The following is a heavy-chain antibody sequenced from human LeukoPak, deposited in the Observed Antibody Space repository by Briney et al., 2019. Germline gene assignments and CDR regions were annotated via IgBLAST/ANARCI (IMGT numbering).Heavy chain of an antibody. Sequence: GGSLRLSCAASGFTFSSYGMSWVRQAPGKGLEWVANIKEDGSEKYSVDSVKGRFTIYRDNAENSLYLQMNSVRAEDTAVYYCARGGIYIPPYYYYYMDVWGRGTTVTVSS. V-gene: IGHV3-7*01. J-gene: IGHJ6*03. CDR1: GFTFSSYG. CDR3: ARGGIYIPPYYYYYMDV. CDR2: IKEDGSEK. D-gene: IGHD3-16*01.